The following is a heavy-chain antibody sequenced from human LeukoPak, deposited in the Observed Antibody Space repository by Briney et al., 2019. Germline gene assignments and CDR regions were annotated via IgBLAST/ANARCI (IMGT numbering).Heavy chain of an antibody. D-gene: IGHD6-13*01. J-gene: IGHJ4*02. Sequence: SGTLSLTCAVSGGSGGSISSSNYWSWVRQPPGKGLEWIGEIYHSGSTNYNPSLKSRVTISVDKSKNQFSLKLTSVTAADTAIYYCATPPHNHSWYKLIYWGQGTLVTVSS. CDR1: GGSGGSISSSNY. V-gene: IGHV4-4*02. CDR3: ATPPHNHSWYKLIY. CDR2: IYHSGST.